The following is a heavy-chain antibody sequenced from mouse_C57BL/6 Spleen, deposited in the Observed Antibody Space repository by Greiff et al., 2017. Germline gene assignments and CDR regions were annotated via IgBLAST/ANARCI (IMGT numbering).Heavy chain of an antibody. D-gene: IGHD2-4*01. Sequence: QVQLQQPGAELVRPGSSVKLSCKASGYTFTSYWMHWVKQRPIQGLEWIGNIDPSDSETHYNQKFKDKATLTVDKSSSTAYMQLSSLTSEDSAVYYCARRDYDDDDGWYFDVWGTGTTVTVSS. CDR3: ARRDYDDDDGWYFDV. J-gene: IGHJ1*03. CDR2: IDPSDSET. CDR1: GYTFTSYW. V-gene: IGHV1-52*01.